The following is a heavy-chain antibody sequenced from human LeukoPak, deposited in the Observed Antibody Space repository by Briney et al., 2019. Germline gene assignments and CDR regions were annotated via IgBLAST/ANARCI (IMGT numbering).Heavy chain of an antibody. Sequence: GASVTVSCKASGYTFTSYDFNWVRQATGQRPEWMEWMSPNSGDTGYAQKFQDRVTMTRNTSISTAYMELSSLRSDDTAVYYCARGPPNWGYDYWGPGTLVSVSS. CDR3: ARGPPNWGYDY. CDR1: GYTFTSYD. J-gene: IGHJ4*02. V-gene: IGHV1-8*01. D-gene: IGHD7-27*01. CDR2: MSPNSGDT.